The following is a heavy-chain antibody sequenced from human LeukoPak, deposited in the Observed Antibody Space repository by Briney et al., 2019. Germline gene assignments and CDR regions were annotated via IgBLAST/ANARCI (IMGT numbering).Heavy chain of an antibody. Sequence: GESLTLSWKGSGYSFTSYWIGWVRQMPGKGLEWRGIIYPGDSDTRYSPSFQGPVTISADKSISTAYLQWSSLKASDTAMYYCARLDGSNWGSLSLDRWGQGTLVTVSS. CDR1: GYSFTSYW. CDR2: IYPGDSDT. D-gene: IGHD7-27*01. J-gene: IGHJ5*02. V-gene: IGHV5-51*01. CDR3: ARLDGSNWGSLSLDR.